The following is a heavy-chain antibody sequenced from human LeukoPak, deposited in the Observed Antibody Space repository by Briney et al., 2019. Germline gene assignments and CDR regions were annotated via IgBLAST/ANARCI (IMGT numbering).Heavy chain of an antibody. CDR1: GFSFTAYN. J-gene: IGHJ3*01. Sequence: GGSLRLSCAASGFSFTAYNMNWVRQAPGKGLEWVSSISISGSYIYYPDSLKGRFTISRDNAKNSLYLQMNSLRSEDTAVYYCARDLRKESIVGATGHAFDVWGQGTMVTVSS. D-gene: IGHD1-26*01. CDR3: ARDLRKESIVGATGHAFDV. CDR2: ISISGSYI. V-gene: IGHV3-21*04.